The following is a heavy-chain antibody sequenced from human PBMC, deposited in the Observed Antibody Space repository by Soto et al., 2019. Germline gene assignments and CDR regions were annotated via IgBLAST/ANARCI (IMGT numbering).Heavy chain of an antibody. CDR2: IHYSGST. V-gene: IGHV4-30-4*01. CDR3: ARSGSVRYDMDV. CDR1: GGSISSGDYY. J-gene: IGHJ6*02. D-gene: IGHD3-10*01. Sequence: QVQLQESGPGLVKPSQTLSLTCTVSGGSISSGDYYWTWIRQSPGKGLEWIGYIHYSGSTYYNPSRKGRLTLSRDTSKNQFSLKLSSVTAADTAVYYCARSGSVRYDMDVWGQGTTVTVSS.